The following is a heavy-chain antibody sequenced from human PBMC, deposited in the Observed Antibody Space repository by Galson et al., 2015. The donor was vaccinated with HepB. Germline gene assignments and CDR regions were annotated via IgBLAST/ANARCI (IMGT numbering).Heavy chain of an antibody. CDR2: ISSSSSYT. D-gene: IGHD3-3*01. CDR3: ARGDFWSGYYVPFDY. J-gene: IGHJ4*02. V-gene: IGHV3-11*06. CDR1: GFTFSDYY. Sequence: SLRLSCAASGFTFSDYYMSWIRQAPGKGLEWVSYISSSSSYTNYADSVKGRFTISRDNAKNSLYLQMNSLRAEDTAVYYCARGDFWSGYYVPFDYWGQGTLVTVSS.